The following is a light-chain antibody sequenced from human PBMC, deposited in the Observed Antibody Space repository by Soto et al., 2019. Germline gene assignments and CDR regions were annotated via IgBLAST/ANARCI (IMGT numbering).Light chain of an antibody. CDR3: QSYDTSLSGVI. J-gene: IGLJ2*01. Sequence: QSVLTQTPSVSGAPGQKITTSCTGSSSNIGAGYDVHWYQQIPGAAPRLLIYADNNRPSGVPDRFSASKSGTSASLAITGLQGEDEANYYCQSYDTSLSGVIFGAGTKLTVL. CDR2: ADN. CDR1: SSNIGAGYD. V-gene: IGLV1-40*01.